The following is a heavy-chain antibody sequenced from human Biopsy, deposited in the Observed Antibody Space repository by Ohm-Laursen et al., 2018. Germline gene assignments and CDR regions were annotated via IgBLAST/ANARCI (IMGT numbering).Heavy chain of an antibody. CDR3: ARGGSNYPDY. V-gene: IGHV1-18*01. J-gene: IGHJ4*02. CDR2: ISTWDAHT. CDR1: GYTFRNHG. D-gene: IGHD3-16*01. Sequence: ASVKVSCKTSGYTFRNHGISWVRQAPGRDLEWMGWISTWDAHTSYAQKVQGRVTLTIDTSTSTGYMELRSLRSDDTAAYYCARGGSNYPDYWGQGTLVTVSS.